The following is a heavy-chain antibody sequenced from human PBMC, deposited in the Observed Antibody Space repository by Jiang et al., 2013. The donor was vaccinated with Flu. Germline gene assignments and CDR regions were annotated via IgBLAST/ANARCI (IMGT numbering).Heavy chain of an antibody. D-gene: IGHD3-10*01. Sequence: EWIGEIYHSGSTNYNPSLKSRVTISVDKSKNQFSLKLSSVTAADTAVYYCARGYYGSGLPLTWFDPWGQGTLVTVSS. CDR3: ARGYYGSGLPLTWFDP. V-gene: IGHV4-4*02. CDR2: IYHSGST. J-gene: IGHJ5*02.